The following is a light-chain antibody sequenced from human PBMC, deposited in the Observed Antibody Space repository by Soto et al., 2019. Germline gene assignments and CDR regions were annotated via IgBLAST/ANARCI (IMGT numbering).Light chain of an antibody. J-gene: IGKJ1*01. Sequence: DIQMTQSPSSLSTSIVDRVTITCRASHSISSYLNRYQQKPGKAPKLLIYAASSLQSRVPSRFSGSGSGKDFTLTISILHTEDFATYFCNQSYSTRCTFGQGTKVDIK. CDR1: HSISSY. CDR3: NQSYSTRCT. CDR2: AAS. V-gene: IGKV1-39*01.